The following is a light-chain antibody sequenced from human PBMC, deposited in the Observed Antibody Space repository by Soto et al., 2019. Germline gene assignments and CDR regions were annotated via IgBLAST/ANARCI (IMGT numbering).Light chain of an antibody. CDR3: QQYFEWPPMT. CDR2: GAS. V-gene: IGKV3-15*01. CDR1: ETVATN. J-gene: IGKJ1*01. Sequence: VMTQSPATLSVSPGERATLSCWASETVATNLAWYQQKPGQAPRLLISGASTRAAGISDRFRGSGSGTELTLTISSLRYEDSAIYYCQQYFEWPPMTFGQGSKVEI.